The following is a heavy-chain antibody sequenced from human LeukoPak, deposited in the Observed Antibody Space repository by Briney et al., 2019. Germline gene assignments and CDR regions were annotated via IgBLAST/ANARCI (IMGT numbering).Heavy chain of an antibody. Sequence: ASVKASCKASGYTFTSYDINWVRQATGQGLEWMGWMNPNSGNTGYAQKFQGRVTITRNTSISTAYMELSSLRSEDTAVYYCARGRRVVVPAAKTGQLYYFDYWGQGTLVTVSS. J-gene: IGHJ4*02. D-gene: IGHD2-2*01. CDR2: MNPNSGNT. V-gene: IGHV1-8*03. CDR3: ARGRRVVVPAAKTGQLYYFDY. CDR1: GYTFTSYD.